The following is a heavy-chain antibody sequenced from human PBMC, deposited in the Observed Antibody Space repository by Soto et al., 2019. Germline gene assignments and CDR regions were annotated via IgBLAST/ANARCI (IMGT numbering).Heavy chain of an antibody. Sequence: SETLSLTCAVSGGSISSGGYSWSWIRQPPGKGLEWIGYIYHSGSTYYNPSLKSRVTISVDRSKNQFSLKLSSVTAADTAVYYCARGGEVVLAPFAYWGQGTLVTVSS. CDR2: IYHSGST. D-gene: IGHD2-15*01. J-gene: IGHJ4*02. CDR3: ARGGEVVLAPFAY. CDR1: GGSISSGGYS. V-gene: IGHV4-30-2*01.